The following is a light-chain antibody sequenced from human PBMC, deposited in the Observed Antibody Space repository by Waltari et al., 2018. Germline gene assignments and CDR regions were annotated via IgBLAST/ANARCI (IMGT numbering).Light chain of an antibody. Sequence: DFVMTQSPDSLAVSLGGRATINCRSSQTILDNADKSNYLASYQHKPGQPPKLLISWASARESGVPDRFTGSGSGTDFTLTITSLQAEDVAIYYCQQYYATPRTFGQGTKVEVK. V-gene: IGKV4-1*01. CDR2: WAS. J-gene: IGKJ1*01. CDR3: QQYYATPRT. CDR1: QTILDNADKSNY.